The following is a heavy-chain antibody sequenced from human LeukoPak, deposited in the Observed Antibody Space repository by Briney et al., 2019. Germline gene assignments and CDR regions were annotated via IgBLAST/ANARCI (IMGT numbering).Heavy chain of an antibody. J-gene: IGHJ3*02. CDR2: IKQDGSEQ. CDR1: GFGFGSYW. D-gene: IGHD5-24*01. V-gene: IGHV3-7*01. Sequence: QPGGSLRLSCVASGFGFGSYWMSWVRQAPGKGLEWVANIKQDGSEQYSVDSVKGRFTSSRDNAKNSLYLQMNSLRVDDTAMYYCASTGGYKNAFDIWGQGTMVTVSS. CDR3: ASTGGYKNAFDI.